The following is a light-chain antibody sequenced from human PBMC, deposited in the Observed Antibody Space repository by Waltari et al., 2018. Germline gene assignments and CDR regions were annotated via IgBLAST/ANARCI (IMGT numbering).Light chain of an antibody. CDR3: LQYGSSPWT. CDR2: GAS. Sequence: EIVLTQSPGTLSLSPGERATISCRASQGVRSSELARYQQKPGQAPRLLIFGASNRATGIPDRFSGSGSGTDFTLTISRLEPEDFAVYYCLQYGSSPWTFGQGTKVEIK. V-gene: IGKV3-20*01. J-gene: IGKJ1*01. CDR1: QGVRSSE.